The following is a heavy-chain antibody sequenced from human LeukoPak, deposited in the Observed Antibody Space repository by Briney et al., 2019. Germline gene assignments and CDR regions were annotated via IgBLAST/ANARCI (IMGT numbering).Heavy chain of an antibody. Sequence: PGGSLRLSCAASGFTFSDYYMGWIRQAPGKGLEWVSYISGSGSIIFYADSVKGRFTISRDNAKNSQYLQMNSLGAEDTAVYYCGRDFGLYGTKRSFDIWGQGTMVTVSS. J-gene: IGHJ3*02. CDR2: ISGSGSII. V-gene: IGHV3-11*01. D-gene: IGHD1-7*01. CDR1: GFTFSDYY. CDR3: GRDFGLYGTKRSFDI.